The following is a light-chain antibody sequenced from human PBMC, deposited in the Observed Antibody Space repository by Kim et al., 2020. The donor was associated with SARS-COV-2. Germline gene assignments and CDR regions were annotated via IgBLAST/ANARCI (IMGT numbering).Light chain of an antibody. CDR2: AAS. Sequence: DIQMTQSPTSVSASVGDRVTINCRASQDINNWLGWYQQKPGKAPKLLISAASTLQSGVPSRFSGSGSGTDFTLTINSLQPEDFATYYCQQANTFPYTFGQGTKLEI. V-gene: IGKV1D-12*01. J-gene: IGKJ2*01. CDR1: QDINNW. CDR3: QQANTFPYT.